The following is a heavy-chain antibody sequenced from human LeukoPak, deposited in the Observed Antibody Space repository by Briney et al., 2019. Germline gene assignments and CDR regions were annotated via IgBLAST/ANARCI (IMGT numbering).Heavy chain of an antibody. Sequence: GGSLRLSCAASGFTFSSYAMSWVRQAPGKGLEWVSAISGSGGSTYYADSVKGRFTISRDNSKNTLYLQMNSLRAEDTAVYYCAKFSYSNHQIYYYYYIDVWGKGTTVTVSS. CDR2: ISGSGGST. J-gene: IGHJ6*03. CDR3: AKFSYSNHQIYYYYYIDV. V-gene: IGHV3-23*01. D-gene: IGHD4-11*01. CDR1: GFTFSSYA.